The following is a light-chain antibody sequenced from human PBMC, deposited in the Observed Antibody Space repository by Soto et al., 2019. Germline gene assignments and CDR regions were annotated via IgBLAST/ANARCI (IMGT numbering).Light chain of an antibody. V-gene: IGKV1-39*01. CDR3: QQAHSTPIT. Sequence: DIKMTQSPSSLSASVGDGVTLTFRASQTIGKFLNWYHQKPGKAPNLLIYGASNLQSGVPSRFSGRGSGTDFTLTISTLQPEDFATYYCQQAHSTPITFGQGARLE. J-gene: IGKJ5*01. CDR2: GAS. CDR1: QTIGKF.